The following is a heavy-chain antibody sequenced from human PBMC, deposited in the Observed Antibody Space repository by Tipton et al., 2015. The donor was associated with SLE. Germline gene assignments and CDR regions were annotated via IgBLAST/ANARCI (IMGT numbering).Heavy chain of an antibody. CDR2: ISSSSTSI. V-gene: IGHV3-48*01. J-gene: IGHJ4*02. CDR3: AKEAPTEYFDY. Sequence: GSLRLSCAASGFTFSSYSMNWVRQAPGRGLEWVSYISSSSTSIYYADSVKGRFTISRDNAKNSLYLQMNSLRAEDTAVYYCAKEAPTEYFDYWGQGTPVTVSS. CDR1: GFTFSSYS.